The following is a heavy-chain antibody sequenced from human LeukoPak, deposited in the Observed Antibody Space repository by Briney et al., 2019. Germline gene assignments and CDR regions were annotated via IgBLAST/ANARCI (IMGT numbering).Heavy chain of an antibody. J-gene: IGHJ4*02. D-gene: IGHD3-3*01. Sequence: ASAKVSCKASGYSFTGYYLHWVRQAPGQGLEWMGWINPNSGGTNYAQKFQGRVSMTRDTSINTAYVELNRLRPDDTAVYFCARDYDTIFGVLIPFDYWGQGTLVTVAS. V-gene: IGHV1-2*02. CDR1: GYSFTGYY. CDR2: INPNSGGT. CDR3: ARDYDTIFGVLIPFDY.